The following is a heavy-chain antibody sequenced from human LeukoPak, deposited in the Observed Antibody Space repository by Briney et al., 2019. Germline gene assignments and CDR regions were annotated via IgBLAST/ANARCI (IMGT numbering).Heavy chain of an antibody. CDR2: ISYDGSNK. Sequence: GGSLRLSCAASGFTFSNFAMHWVRQAPAKGLEWVAVISYDGSNKYYADSVEGRFTISRDNSKNTLFLQMSSLRAEDTAVYYCARGGTVTTYLDYWGQGTLVSVSS. CDR3: ARGGTVTTYLDY. J-gene: IGHJ4*02. V-gene: IGHV3-30-3*01. CDR1: GFTFSNFA. D-gene: IGHD4-17*01.